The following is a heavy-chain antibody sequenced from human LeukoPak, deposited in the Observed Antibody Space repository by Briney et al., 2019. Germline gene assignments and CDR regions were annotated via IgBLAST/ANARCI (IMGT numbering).Heavy chain of an antibody. CDR3: RYGSSSGDY. Sequence: GESLKISCAASGFTFSTSWMNWVRQGPGRGPVWVSRVSPDGSATAYADSVKGRFTVSRDNAKNALYLQMNSLRADDTAVYYCRYGSSSGDYWGQGSLVTVSS. CDR2: VSPDGSAT. V-gene: IGHV3-74*01. CDR1: GFTFSTSW. J-gene: IGHJ4*02. D-gene: IGHD6-6*01.